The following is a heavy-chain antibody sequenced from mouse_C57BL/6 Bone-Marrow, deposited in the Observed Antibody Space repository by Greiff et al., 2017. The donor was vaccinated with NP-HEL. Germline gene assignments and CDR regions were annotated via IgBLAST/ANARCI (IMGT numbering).Heavy chain of an antibody. CDR3: ARLVYYYGSSSRYFDY. V-gene: IGHV5-6*02. CDR1: GFTFSSYG. J-gene: IGHJ2*01. D-gene: IGHD1-1*01. Sequence: DVKLVESGGDLVKPGGSLKLSCAASGFTFSSYGMSWVRQTPDKRLEWVATISSGGSYTYYPDSVKGRFTISRDNAKNTLYLQMRSLKSEDTAMYYCARLVYYYGSSSRYFDYWGQGTTLTVSS. CDR2: ISSGGSYT.